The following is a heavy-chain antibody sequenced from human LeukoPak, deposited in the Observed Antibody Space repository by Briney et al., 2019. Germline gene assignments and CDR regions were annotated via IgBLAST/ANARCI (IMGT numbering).Heavy chain of an antibody. CDR2: IYYSGSI. Sequence: PSQTLSLTCTVSGGSTSSGGYYCSWVRQHPGRGLEWIGYIYYSGSIYYNTSLKSRVTISVATSKNQCSLKLSSVAAADRAVYYCARVRLAARFDPWGQGTLVTVSS. V-gene: IGHV4-31*03. CDR1: GGSTSSGGYY. D-gene: IGHD3-16*01. J-gene: IGHJ5*02. CDR3: ARVRLAARFDP.